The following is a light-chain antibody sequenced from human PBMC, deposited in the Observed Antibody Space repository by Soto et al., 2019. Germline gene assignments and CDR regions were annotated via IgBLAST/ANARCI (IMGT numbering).Light chain of an antibody. J-gene: IGLJ1*01. CDR2: EVS. CDR3: SSYTSSTKYV. V-gene: IGLV2-14*01. Sequence: QSALTQPASVSGSPGRSLTISCTGTSIDIAPYNYVSWYQQHPGKAPKLIIYEVSYRPSGISNRFSGSKSGNTASLTISGLQAEDEADYYCSSYTSSTKYVFGTGTKVTVL. CDR1: SIDIAPYNY.